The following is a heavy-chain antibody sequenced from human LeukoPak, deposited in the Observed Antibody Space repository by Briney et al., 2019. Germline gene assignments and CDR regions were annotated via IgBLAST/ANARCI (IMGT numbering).Heavy chain of an antibody. J-gene: IGHJ4*02. Sequence: SETLSLTCTVSGGXISSNSYYWGWIRQPPGKGLQWYGSIFYSGTTYHNPTLKSRVTISVDTSKNRFSLKLTSVTAADTVVYYCARREGSGLYYFDYWGQGTLVTVSS. CDR2: IFYSGTT. V-gene: IGHV4-39*01. CDR1: GGXISSNSYY. D-gene: IGHD6-19*01. CDR3: ARREGSGLYYFDY.